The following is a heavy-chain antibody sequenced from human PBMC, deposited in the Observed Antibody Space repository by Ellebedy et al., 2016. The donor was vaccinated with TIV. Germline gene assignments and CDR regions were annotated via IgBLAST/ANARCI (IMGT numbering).Heavy chain of an antibody. CDR2: MSPHSFNT. D-gene: IGHD2-15*01. CDR3: ARGQRYCRGVTCYCYGDFDL. J-gene: IGHJ2*01. Sequence: ASVKVSCXASGYTFTNYDINWLRQASGQGLEWIGWMSPHSFNTGYTERFQGRVTMTIDTSRSTAYMHLSSLTSDDTAVYYCARGQRYCRGVTCYCYGDFDLWGRGTLVTVSS. V-gene: IGHV1-8*01. CDR1: GYTFTNYD.